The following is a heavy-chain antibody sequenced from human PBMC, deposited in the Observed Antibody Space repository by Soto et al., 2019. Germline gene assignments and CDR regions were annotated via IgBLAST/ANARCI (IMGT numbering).Heavy chain of an antibody. CDR3: ARLMGTSFDL. J-gene: IGHJ4*02. D-gene: IGHD2-8*01. Sequence: EVQLVESGGGLVQPGGSLRLSCAASGFTFSDHYMDWVRQAPGKGLEWVGRARNKVSGYTTAYAASVEGRFAISIDDSKNSLYLQMSSLKADETAVYFCARLMGTSFDLWGQGTLVTVSS. CDR2: ARNKVSGYTT. V-gene: IGHV3-72*01. CDR1: GFTFSDHY.